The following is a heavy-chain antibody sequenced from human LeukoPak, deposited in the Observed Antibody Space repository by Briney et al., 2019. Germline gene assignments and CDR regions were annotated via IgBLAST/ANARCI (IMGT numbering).Heavy chain of an antibody. CDR2: ISYDGSNK. J-gene: IGHJ4*02. CDR3: ATPPSRGVRGVN. V-gene: IGHV3-30*04. Sequence: GRSLRLSCAASGFTFSSYAMHWVRQAPGKGLEWVAVISYDGSNKYYADSVKGRFTISRDNSKNTLYLQMNSLRAEDTAVYYCATPPSRGVRGVNWGQGALVTVSS. CDR1: GFTFSSYA. D-gene: IGHD3-10*01.